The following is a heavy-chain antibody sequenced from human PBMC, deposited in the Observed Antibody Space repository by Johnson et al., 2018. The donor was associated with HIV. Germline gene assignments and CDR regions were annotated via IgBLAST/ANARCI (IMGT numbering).Heavy chain of an antibody. CDR1: GLTFSDYY. CDR2: ISSSGSTM. V-gene: IGHV3-11*01. Sequence: VQLVESGGGLVKPGGSLRLSCAAPGLTFSDYYMTWIRQAPGKGLEWVSYISSSGSTMYYADSVTGRFTISRDNAKNSLYLQMNSLRAEDTAVYYCARNGLIPAAKGVAFDIWGHGTTVTVSS. CDR3: ARNGLIPAAKGVAFDI. D-gene: IGHD2-2*01. J-gene: IGHJ3*02.